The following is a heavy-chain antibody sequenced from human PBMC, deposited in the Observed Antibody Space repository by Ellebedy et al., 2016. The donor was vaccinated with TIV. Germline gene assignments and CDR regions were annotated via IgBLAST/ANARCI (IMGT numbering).Heavy chain of an antibody. CDR2: IYYTGST. V-gene: IGHV4-39*01. J-gene: IGHJ5*02. CDR3: ARWFGELLYVRWFDP. Sequence: SETLSLTCTVSGGSISRSSYYWGWIRQPPGKGLEWIGSIYYTGSTFYNPSLKSRVTISVDTSKSQFSLRLTSVTAADTAVYYCARWFGELLYVRWFDPWGQGTLVTVSS. CDR1: GGSISRSSYY. D-gene: IGHD3-10*01.